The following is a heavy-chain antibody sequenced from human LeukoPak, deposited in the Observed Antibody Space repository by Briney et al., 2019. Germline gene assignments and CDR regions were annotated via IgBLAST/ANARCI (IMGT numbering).Heavy chain of an antibody. Sequence: GGSLRLSCAASEFTVSSNYMSWVRQAPGKGLEWVSVIYSGAGTYYADSVKGRFTISRDNSKNALYLQMNSLRAEDTAVYYCAKVEDDYGDYYFDYWGQGTLVTVSS. J-gene: IGHJ4*02. CDR2: IYSGAGT. V-gene: IGHV3-53*01. CDR1: EFTVSSNY. D-gene: IGHD4-17*01. CDR3: AKVEDDYGDYYFDY.